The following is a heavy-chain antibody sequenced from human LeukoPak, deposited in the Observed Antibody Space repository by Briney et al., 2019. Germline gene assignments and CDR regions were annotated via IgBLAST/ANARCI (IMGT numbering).Heavy chain of an antibody. CDR2: IGGSVSGV. CDR3: ARDPGGPFDY. Sequence: GGSLRLSCAASGFTFNTYDMSWVRQAPGKGLEWVSLIGGSVSGVHYADSVKGRFTISRDNSKNTLYLQMNSLRAEDTAVYYCARDPGGPFDYWGQGTLVTVSS. J-gene: IGHJ4*02. CDR1: GFTFNTYD. D-gene: IGHD3-10*01. V-gene: IGHV3-23*01.